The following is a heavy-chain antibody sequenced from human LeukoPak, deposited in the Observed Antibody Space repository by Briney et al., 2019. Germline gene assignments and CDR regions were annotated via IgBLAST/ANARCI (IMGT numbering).Heavy chain of an antibody. CDR1: GGSISSYY. Sequence: RASETLSLTCTVSGGSISSYYWSWIRQPPGKGLEWIGYIYYSGSTNYNPSLKSRVTISVDTSKNQFTLKLSSVTAADTAVHYCARHWCGGSCYSDWFDPWGQGTLVTVSS. CDR2: IYYSGST. V-gene: IGHV4-59*08. CDR3: ARHWCGGSCYSDWFDP. J-gene: IGHJ5*02. D-gene: IGHD2-15*01.